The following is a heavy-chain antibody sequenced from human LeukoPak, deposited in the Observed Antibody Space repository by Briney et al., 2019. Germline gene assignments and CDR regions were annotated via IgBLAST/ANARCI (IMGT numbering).Heavy chain of an antibody. Sequence: ANYAQKFQGRVTITADESTSTAYMELSSLRSEDTAVYYCASAVYSNYYYYYGMDVWGQGTTVPVSS. V-gene: IGHV1-69*01. CDR2: A. CDR3: ASAVYSNYYYYYGMDV. D-gene: IGHD4-11*01. J-gene: IGHJ6*02.